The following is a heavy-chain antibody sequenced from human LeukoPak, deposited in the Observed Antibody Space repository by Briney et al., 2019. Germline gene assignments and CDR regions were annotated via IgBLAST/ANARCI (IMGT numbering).Heavy chain of an antibody. V-gene: IGHV4-39*01. Sequence: SETLSLTCTVSGDSISSSSYYWDWIRQPPGKGLEWIGNVYYSTNTYYNPSLKSRVTISVDTSKNQFSLKLSSVTAADTAIYYCARHNRSAYSGYENAFDIWGQGTVVTVSS. CDR3: ARHNRSAYSGYENAFDI. D-gene: IGHD5-12*01. CDR1: GDSISSSSYY. CDR2: VYYSTNT. J-gene: IGHJ3*02.